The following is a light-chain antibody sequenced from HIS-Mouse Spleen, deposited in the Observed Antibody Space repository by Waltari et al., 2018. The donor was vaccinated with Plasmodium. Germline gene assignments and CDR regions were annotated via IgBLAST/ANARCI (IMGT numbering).Light chain of an antibody. Sequence: IQMTPSPSSLSASVGDRVTITCQASQDISNYLNWYQQKPGKAPKLLIYAASNLETGVPSRFSGSGSGTDFTFTISSLQPEDIATYYCQQYDNLPYTFGQGTKLEIK. CDR3: QQYDNLPYT. CDR1: QDISNY. CDR2: AAS. J-gene: IGKJ2*01. V-gene: IGKV1-33*01.